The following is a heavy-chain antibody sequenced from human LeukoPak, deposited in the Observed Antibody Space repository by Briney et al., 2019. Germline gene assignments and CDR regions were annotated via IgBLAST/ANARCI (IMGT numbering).Heavy chain of an antibody. CDR1: GGTFSSYA. CDR3: ARELYYGDYDILTGTFDY. V-gene: IGHV1-69*01. J-gene: IGHJ4*02. Sequence: SVKVSCKASGGTFSSYAISWVRQAPGQGLEWMGGIIPIFGTANYAQKFQGRVAITADESTSTAYMELSSLRSEDTAVYYCARELYYGDYDILTGTFDYWGQGTLVTVSS. CDR2: IIPIFGTA. D-gene: IGHD3-9*01.